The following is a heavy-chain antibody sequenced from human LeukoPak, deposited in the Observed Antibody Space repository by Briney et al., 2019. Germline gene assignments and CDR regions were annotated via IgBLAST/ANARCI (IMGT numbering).Heavy chain of an antibody. CDR2: ISSSSSYI. CDR3: ARAAVAGLFDY. D-gene: IGHD6-19*01. V-gene: IGHV3-21*01. Sequence: PGGSLRLSCAASGFTFSSYSMNWVRQAPGKGLGWVSSISSSSSYIYYADSVKGRFTISRDNAKNSLYLQMNSLRAEDTAVYYCARAAVAGLFDYWGQGTLVTVSS. J-gene: IGHJ4*02. CDR1: GFTFSSYS.